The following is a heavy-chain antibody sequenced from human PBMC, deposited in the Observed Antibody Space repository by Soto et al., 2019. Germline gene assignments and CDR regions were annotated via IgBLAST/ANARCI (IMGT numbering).Heavy chain of an antibody. Sequence: EVQLVESGGGLVQPGRSLRLSCAASGFTFDDYAMHWVRQAPGKGLEWVSGISWNSGRIGYADSVKGRFTISRDNAKNSLYLQMNSLGADDTALYYCAKVRGGSYGRYYFDYWGPGNLVIVSS. J-gene: IGHJ4*02. CDR3: AKVRGGSYGRYYFDY. V-gene: IGHV3-9*01. CDR2: ISWNSGRI. CDR1: GFTFDDYA. D-gene: IGHD1-26*01.